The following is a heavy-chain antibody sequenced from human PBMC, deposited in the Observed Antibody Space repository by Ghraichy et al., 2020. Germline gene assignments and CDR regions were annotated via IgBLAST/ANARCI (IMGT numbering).Heavy chain of an antibody. CDR1: GGSISGYY. V-gene: IGHV4-59*08. Sequence: SETLSLTCTVSGGSISGYYWSWVRQPPGKGLEWIAFIDYGGSTNYNPSLKSRVTISVDTSRDQFSLKLISVIAADTAVYFCARHPAPYSTASAFDLWGQGTLVTVSS. D-gene: IGHD2/OR15-2a*01. J-gene: IGHJ4*02. CDR2: IDYGGST. CDR3: ARHPAPYSTASAFDL.